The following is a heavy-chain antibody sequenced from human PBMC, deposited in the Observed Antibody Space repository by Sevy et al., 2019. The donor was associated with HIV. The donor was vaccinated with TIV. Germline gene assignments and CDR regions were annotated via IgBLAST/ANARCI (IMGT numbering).Heavy chain of an antibody. D-gene: IGHD3-22*01. V-gene: IGHV3-30-3*01. J-gene: IGHJ4*02. CDR3: ARDVSYYDRSGYSLDY. CDR2: ISYDGNNK. Sequence: GGSLRLSCAASGFTFSSYAIHWVRQAPGKGLEWVAVISYDGNNKYYEDSVKGRFTISRDNSKNTLYLQMNSLRAEDTAGYYCARDVSYYDRSGYSLDYWGQGTVVTVSS. CDR1: GFTFSSYA.